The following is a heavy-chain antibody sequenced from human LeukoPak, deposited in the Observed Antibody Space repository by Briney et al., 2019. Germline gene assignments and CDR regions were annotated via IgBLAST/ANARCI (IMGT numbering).Heavy chain of an antibody. J-gene: IGHJ4*02. CDR1: GGSISSYY. Sequence: SETLSLTCTASGGSISSYYWSWIRQPPGKGLEWIGYIYYSGSTNYNPSLKSRVTISVDTSKNQFSLKLSSVTAADTAVYYCARHPCSGGSCYSIDYWGQGTLVTVSS. CDR2: IYYSGST. D-gene: IGHD2-15*01. V-gene: IGHV4-59*08. CDR3: ARHPCSGGSCYSIDY.